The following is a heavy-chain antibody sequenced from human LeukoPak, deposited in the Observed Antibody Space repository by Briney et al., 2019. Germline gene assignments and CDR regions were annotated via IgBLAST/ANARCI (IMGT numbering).Heavy chain of an antibody. Sequence: GGSLRLSCAASGFTFSTYAMSWVRQPPGKGLEWVSAICGSGGSTYYAASVEGRFTISSDNSKNTLYLQMNSLRADDTAVYYCAKGASAGTLDYFDYWGQGTLVTVSS. CDR3: AKGASAGTLDYFDY. CDR1: GFTFSTYA. J-gene: IGHJ4*02. V-gene: IGHV3-23*01. D-gene: IGHD6-13*01. CDR2: ICGSGGST.